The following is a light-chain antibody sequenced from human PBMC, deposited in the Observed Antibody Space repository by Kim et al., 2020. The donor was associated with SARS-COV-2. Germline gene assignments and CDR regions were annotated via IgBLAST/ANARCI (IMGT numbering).Light chain of an antibody. V-gene: IGLV10-54*01. J-gene: IGLJ3*02. CDR2: RNK. CDR3: SAWDSSLSSWV. CDR1: SNNVGNEG. Sequence: LTQPPSVSKGLRQTATLTCTGNSNNVGNEGAVWLRQHQGHPPKLLSYRNKNRPSGISERLSASRSGDTASLTITGLQPEDEADYYCSAWDSSLSSWVFGGGTKLTVL.